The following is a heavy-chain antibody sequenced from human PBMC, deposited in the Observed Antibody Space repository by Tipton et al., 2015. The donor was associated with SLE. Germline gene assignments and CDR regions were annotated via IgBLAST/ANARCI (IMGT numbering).Heavy chain of an antibody. CDR1: GDSITSYY. J-gene: IGHJ4*02. V-gene: IGHV4-59*01. Sequence: TLSLTCTVSGDSITSYYWNWIRQPPGKGLEWIGYIYYNGHTNYSPSLKSRVTLSVDPSKNQFSLALRSVAVADTAMYYCARLSDATAIASFDSWGQGPLVTVSS. CDR3: ARLSDATAIASFDS. D-gene: IGHD2-21*02. CDR2: IYYNGHT.